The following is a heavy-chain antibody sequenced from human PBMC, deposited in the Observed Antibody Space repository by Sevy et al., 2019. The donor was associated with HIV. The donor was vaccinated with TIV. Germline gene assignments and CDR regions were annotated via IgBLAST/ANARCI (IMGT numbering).Heavy chain of an antibody. V-gene: IGHV3-48*02. D-gene: IGHD2-21*01. CDR3: ARCPGHYSIDY. CDR2: IGTAAGVT. J-gene: IGHJ4*02. CDR1: GFTFNTYS. Sequence: GGSLRLSCAASGFTFNTYSLIWVRQTPGKGLESLSFIGTAAGVTYYADSVKGRFTISRDNAKNSLYLQMNSLRDEDTAVYYCARCPGHYSIDYWGQGTLVTVSS.